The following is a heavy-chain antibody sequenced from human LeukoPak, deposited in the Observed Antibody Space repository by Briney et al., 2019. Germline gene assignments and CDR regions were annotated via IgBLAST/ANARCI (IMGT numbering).Heavy chain of an antibody. Sequence: SETLSLTCTVSGGSISSYYWSWIRQPAGKGLEWIGRIYTSGSTNYNPSLKSRVTISVDKSKNQFSLKLSSVTAADTAVYYCAREPPQAGPTHISGAFDIWGQGTMVTVSS. CDR2: IYTSGST. V-gene: IGHV4-4*07. CDR3: AREPPQAGPTHISGAFDI. CDR1: GGSISSYY. D-gene: IGHD6-19*01. J-gene: IGHJ3*02.